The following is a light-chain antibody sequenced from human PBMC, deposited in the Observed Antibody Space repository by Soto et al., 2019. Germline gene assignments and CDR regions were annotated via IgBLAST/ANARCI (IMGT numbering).Light chain of an antibody. CDR1: QSLSSRN. Sequence: ELVLTQSPGTMSFPPGERATLSCRASQSLSSRNLAWYQQKPGQAPRPLIYGVSSRATGIPDRFSGSGSGTDFTLTISRLEPEDFAVYYCQQYDSSPRTFGQGTKVDIK. CDR3: QQYDSSPRT. CDR2: GVS. J-gene: IGKJ1*01. V-gene: IGKV3-20*01.